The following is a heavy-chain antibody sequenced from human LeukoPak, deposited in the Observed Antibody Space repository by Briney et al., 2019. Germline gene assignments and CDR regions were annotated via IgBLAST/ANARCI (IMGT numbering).Heavy chain of an antibody. CDR1: GGSISSSSYY. J-gene: IGHJ6*02. CDR2: IYYSGST. Sequence: SETLSLTCTVSGGSISSSSYYWGWIRQPPGKGLEWIGSIYYSGSTNYNPSLKSRVTISVDTSKNQFSLKLSSVTAADTAVYYCARGASYCSGGSCYATYYYYYYGMDVWGQGTTVTVSS. CDR3: ARGASYCSGGSCYATYYYYYYGMDV. D-gene: IGHD2-15*01. V-gene: IGHV4-39*07.